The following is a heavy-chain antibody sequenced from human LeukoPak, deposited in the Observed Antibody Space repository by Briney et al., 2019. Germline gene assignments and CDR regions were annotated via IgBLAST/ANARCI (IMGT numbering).Heavy chain of an antibody. CDR2: IYYSGST. D-gene: IGHD3-22*01. V-gene: IGHV4-39*01. CDR3: ARQLADYYDSSGYYRDY. Sequence: PSETLSLTCTVSGGSISSSSYYWGWIRQPPGKGLEWIGSIYYSGSTYYNPSLKSRVTISVDTSKNQFSLKLSSVTAADTAVYYCARQLADYYDSSGYYRDYWGQGTLVTVSS. J-gene: IGHJ4*02. CDR1: GGSISSSSYY.